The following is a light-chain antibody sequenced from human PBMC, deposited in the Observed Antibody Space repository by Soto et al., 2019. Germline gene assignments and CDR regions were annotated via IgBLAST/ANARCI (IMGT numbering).Light chain of an antibody. CDR3: QQANSFPLT. CDR2: DAS. V-gene: IGKV1-33*01. Sequence: DIQMTQSPSSLSASVGDRVTITCQASQDISNYLNWYQQKPGKAPKLLIYDASNLETGVPSRFSGSGSGTEFTLTISSLQPEEFATYYCQQANSFPLTFGGGTRWIS. CDR1: QDISNY. J-gene: IGKJ4*01.